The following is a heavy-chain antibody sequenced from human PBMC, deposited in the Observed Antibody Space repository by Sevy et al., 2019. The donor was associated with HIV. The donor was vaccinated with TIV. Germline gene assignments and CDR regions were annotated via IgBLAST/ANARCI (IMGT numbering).Heavy chain of an antibody. CDR3: AKDINRGCDGVNCYSYYYYFYGLDV. J-gene: IGHJ6*02. D-gene: IGHD2-21*01. CDR2: ISWNSRNI. CDR1: GFPFNDHA. V-gene: IGHV3-9*01. Sequence: GGSLRLSCAASGFPFNDHAMHWVRLFPGKGLEWVSGISWNSRNIGYADSVKDRFTISRDNTRHSVYLEMHSLRPEDSALYYCAKDINRGCDGVNCYSYYYYFYGLDVWDQGTTVTVSS.